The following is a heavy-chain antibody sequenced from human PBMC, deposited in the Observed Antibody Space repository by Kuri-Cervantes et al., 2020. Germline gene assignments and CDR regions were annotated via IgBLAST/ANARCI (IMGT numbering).Heavy chain of an antibody. Sequence: ASVKVSCKASGYTFINYYVHWVRQAPGQGLEWMGITNPSGGSTGYAQKFQGRVTVTRDTSTSTVYMELSSLRSEDTAVYYCANLYSGYESYYYYYGMDVWGQGTTVTVSS. CDR3: ANLYSGYESYYYYYGMDV. CDR1: GYTFINYY. V-gene: IGHV1-46*01. D-gene: IGHD5-12*01. CDR2: TNPSGGST. J-gene: IGHJ6*02.